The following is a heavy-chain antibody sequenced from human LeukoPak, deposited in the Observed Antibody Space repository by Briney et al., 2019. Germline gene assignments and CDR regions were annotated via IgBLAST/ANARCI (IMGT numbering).Heavy chain of an antibody. J-gene: IGHJ4*02. CDR1: GFTFSSYA. CDR3: ARSGLSRFDY. D-gene: IGHD4/OR15-4a*01. CDR2: FSGSGGST. V-gene: IGHV3-23*01. Sequence: GGSLRLSCAVSGFTFSSYAMSWVRQAPGKGLEWVSAFSGSGGSTYYADSVKGRFTISRDNSKNTLFLQVNSLRAEDTAAYYCARSGLSRFDYWGQGTLVTVSS.